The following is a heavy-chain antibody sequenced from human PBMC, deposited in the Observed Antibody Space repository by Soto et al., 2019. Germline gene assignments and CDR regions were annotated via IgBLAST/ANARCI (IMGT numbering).Heavy chain of an antibody. CDR2: IYWDDDK. D-gene: IGHD2-15*01. Sequence: QITLRESGPTLVQPTQTLTLTCTLSGVSLSTSGEGVGWIRQPPGKALEWLALIYWDDDKRFSPSLKSRLAITWALSKNPVVMPMTAMAPEDTAIYYCAHRQRTVVVGAPFDLWGQGSQVTVSS. V-gene: IGHV2-5*02. J-gene: IGHJ4*02. CDR3: AHRQRTVVVGAPFDL. CDR1: GVSLSTSGEG.